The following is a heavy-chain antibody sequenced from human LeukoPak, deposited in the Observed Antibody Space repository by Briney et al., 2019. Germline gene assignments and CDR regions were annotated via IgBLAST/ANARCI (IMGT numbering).Heavy chain of an antibody. V-gene: IGHV3-23*01. CDR1: GSTFSMYA. CDR2: ISVDGGGT. D-gene: IGHD6-19*01. CDR3: AKDSVGVAGPDY. Sequence: GGSLRLSCAASGSTFSMYAMSWVRQAPGKGLEWVSVISVDGGGTYYADSVKGRFTISRDNSKSTLYLQMNSLRAEDTAVYYCAKDSVGVAGPDYWGQGSLVTVSS. J-gene: IGHJ4*02.